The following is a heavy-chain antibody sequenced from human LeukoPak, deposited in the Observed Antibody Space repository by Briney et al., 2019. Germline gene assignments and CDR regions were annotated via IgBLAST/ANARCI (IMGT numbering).Heavy chain of an antibody. D-gene: IGHD3-10*01. Sequence: ASVKVSCKASGYTFINYAIHWVRQAPGQRLEWIGWINADSGNTKLSQTFQGRVTITRDTPARTAYMALSSLRFEDTAMYYCARGAMSSHYGLDVWGQGTTVTVSS. CDR1: GYTFINYA. V-gene: IGHV1-3*01. J-gene: IGHJ6*02. CDR3: ARGAMSSHYGLDV. CDR2: INADSGNT.